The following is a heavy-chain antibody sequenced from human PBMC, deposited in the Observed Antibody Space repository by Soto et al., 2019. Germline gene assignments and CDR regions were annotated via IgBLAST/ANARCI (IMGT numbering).Heavy chain of an antibody. Sequence: EGQGLESGGGLVQPGGSLRLTCAASGFTFTSYALSWVRQSPGKGLEWVSTIGADGFTIDYEDSGKGRFSISRDNSKNTLCLQMNCLRADDTAIYFCVGSAYCRGDCSWEFDHWGLRTLVTVSS. CDR1: GFTFTSYA. CDR3: VGSAYCRGDCSWEFDH. CDR2: IGADGFTI. D-gene: IGHD2-21*02. V-gene: IGHV3-23*01. J-gene: IGHJ5*02.